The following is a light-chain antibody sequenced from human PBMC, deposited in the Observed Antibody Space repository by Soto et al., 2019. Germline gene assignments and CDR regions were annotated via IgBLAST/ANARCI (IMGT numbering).Light chain of an antibody. J-gene: IGLJ1*01. Sequence: QSALAQPASVSGSPGQSITISCTGTSDDVGAYNSVSWYQQLPHKAPQVILYKGTQRPSGVSSRFSGSTSGNAASLTISGLQADYEADYFCCSSAPESPYVFGTGTKLTVL. CDR3: CSSAPESPYV. V-gene: IGLV2-23*01. CDR2: KGT. CDR1: SDDVGAYNS.